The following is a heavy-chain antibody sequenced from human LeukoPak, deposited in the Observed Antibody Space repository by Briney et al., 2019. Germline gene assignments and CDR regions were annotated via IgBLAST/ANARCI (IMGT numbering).Heavy chain of an antibody. CDR1: GFTFNSYA. J-gene: IGHJ6*02. V-gene: IGHV3-23*01. CDR3: AKEGGDRSYSRSWYGNLYYYYYYGMDV. Sequence: GGSLRLSCAASGFTFNSYAMSWVRQAPGKGLEWVSAISGSGGSTYYADSVKGRFTISRDNSKNTLYLQMNSLRAEDTAVYYCAKEGGDRSYSRSWYGNLYYYYYYGMDVWGQGTTVTVSS. CDR2: ISGSGGST. D-gene: IGHD6-13*01.